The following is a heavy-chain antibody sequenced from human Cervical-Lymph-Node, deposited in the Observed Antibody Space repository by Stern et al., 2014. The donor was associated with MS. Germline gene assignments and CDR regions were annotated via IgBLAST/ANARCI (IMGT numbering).Heavy chain of an antibody. D-gene: IGHD3-10*01. CDR2: IYPECSDP. J-gene: IGHJ3*01. CDR1: GYSFSNTW. CDR3: ARPLRGINNAFDA. Sequence: VQLVQSGGEVKKAGESLKISCKGSGYSFSNTWIGWVRQMPGKGLEWMGSIYPECSDPRYRPPFQGQVSISTDTSISTAYLHWSSLKASDTAMYFCARPLRGINNAFDAWGQGTMVTVYS. V-gene: IGHV5-51*01.